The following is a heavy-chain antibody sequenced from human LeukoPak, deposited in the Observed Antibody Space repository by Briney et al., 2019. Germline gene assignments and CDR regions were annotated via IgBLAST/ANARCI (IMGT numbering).Heavy chain of an antibody. J-gene: IGHJ4*02. Sequence: GRSLRLSCAASGFTFSSYGLHWVRQAPGKGLEWVAFIRDGGSERYYADFVKGRFTVSRDNSKNTLYLQMDSLRTEDTAVYYCAKVPHSWGLFDSWGQGTLVTVSS. CDR3: AKVPHSWGLFDS. CDR1: GFTFSSYG. V-gene: IGHV3-30*02. CDR2: IRDGGSER. D-gene: IGHD7-27*01.